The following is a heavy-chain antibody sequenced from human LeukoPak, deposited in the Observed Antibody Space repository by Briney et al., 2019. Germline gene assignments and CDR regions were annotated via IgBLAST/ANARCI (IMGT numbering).Heavy chain of an antibody. V-gene: IGHV3-15*01. CDR3: TADIEGASRAIDY. Sequence: GGSLRLSCAASGFTFSSAWMTWVRQAPGKGLEWVGRIKGKSDGGATDYAAPVKGRFTISRDDSKNTLYLQMNSLKTEDTAVYYCTADIEGASRAIDYWGQGTLVTVSS. CDR2: IKGKSDGGAT. J-gene: IGHJ4*02. CDR1: GFTFSSAW. D-gene: IGHD1-26*01.